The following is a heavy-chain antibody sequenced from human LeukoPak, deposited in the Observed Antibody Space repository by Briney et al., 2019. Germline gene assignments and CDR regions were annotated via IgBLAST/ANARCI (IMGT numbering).Heavy chain of an antibody. V-gene: IGHV3-53*01. CDR3: ARAMRGYSYILEH. CDR2: IYSDGST. CDR1: GFTVSSIY. Sequence: GSLRLSCAASGFTVSSIYMNWVRQPPGKGLEWVSVIYSDGSTYYAESVKGRFTVSRDDSKNTLYLQMNSLRAEDTAVYYCARAMRGYSYILEHWGQGTLVTVSS. J-gene: IGHJ4*02. D-gene: IGHD5-12*01.